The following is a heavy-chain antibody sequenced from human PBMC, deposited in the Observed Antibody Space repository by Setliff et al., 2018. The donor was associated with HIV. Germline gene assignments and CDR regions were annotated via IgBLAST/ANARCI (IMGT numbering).Heavy chain of an antibody. CDR3: ARRKTHSGSFHDAFDI. CDR1: GYKFTDYY. D-gene: IGHD1-26*01. J-gene: IGHJ3*02. CDR2: INPNINPLRGGGGT. Sequence: ASVKVSCKASGYKFTDYYIHWVRQAPGQGLEWMGRINPNINPLRGGGGTNFAQKFQGRVTMTRDTSINTAYMDLSSLRSEDTAVYYCARRKTHSGSFHDAFDIWGQGTMVTVS. V-gene: IGHV1-2*06.